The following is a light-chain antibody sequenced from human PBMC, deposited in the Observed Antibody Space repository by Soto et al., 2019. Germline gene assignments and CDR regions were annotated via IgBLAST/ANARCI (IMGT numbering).Light chain of an antibody. V-gene: IGLV2-23*01. CDR1: SSDVGTYNL. Sequence: QSAPTQPASVSGSPGQSITISWTGTSSDVGTYNLVSWYQHYPGKAPKLMIYEGSKRPSGVSNRFSGSKSGNTASLTISGLQAEDEADYYCCSYAGSSTVVFGGGTKLTVL. CDR2: EGS. J-gene: IGLJ2*01. CDR3: CSYAGSSTVV.